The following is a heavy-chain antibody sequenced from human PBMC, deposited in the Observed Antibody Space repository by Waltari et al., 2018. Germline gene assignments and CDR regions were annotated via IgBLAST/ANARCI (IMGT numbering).Heavy chain of an antibody. CDR1: GYTFTGYY. CDR3: ARNEPYSSGWYDY. CDR2: INPNSGGK. J-gene: IGHJ4*02. V-gene: IGHV1-2*06. Sequence: QVQLVQSGAEVKKPGASVKVSCKASGYTFTGYYMHWVRQAPGQGLEWMGRINPNSGGKNYAQKFQGRVTMTRDTSISTAYMELSRLRSDDTAVYYCARNEPYSSGWYDYWGQGTLVTVSS. D-gene: IGHD6-19*01.